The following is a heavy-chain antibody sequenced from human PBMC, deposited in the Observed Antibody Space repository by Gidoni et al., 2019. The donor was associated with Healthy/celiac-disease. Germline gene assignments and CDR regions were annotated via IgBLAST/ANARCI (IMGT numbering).Heavy chain of an antibody. CDR2: IYYSGST. D-gene: IGHD6-13*01. CDR3: ARDQGIAATGLDAFDI. J-gene: IGHJ3*02. Sequence: QVQLQESGPGLVKPSEILSLTCPVSGGSVSSCSYYWSWIRQPPGKGLEWIGYIYYSGSTNYNPSLKSRVTISVDTSKNQFSLKLSSVTAADTAVYYCARDQGIAATGLDAFDIWGQGTMVTVSS. V-gene: IGHV4-61*01. CDR1: GGSVSSCSYY.